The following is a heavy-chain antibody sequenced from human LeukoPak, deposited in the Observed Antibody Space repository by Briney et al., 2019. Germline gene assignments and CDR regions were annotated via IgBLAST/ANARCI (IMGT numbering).Heavy chain of an antibody. CDR3: AKDFRTMIVVVITFDAFDI. D-gene: IGHD3-22*01. V-gene: IGHV3-23*01. J-gene: IGHJ3*02. Sequence: GGSLRLSCAASGFTFSNAWMSWVRPAPGKGLEWVSAISGSGGSTYYADSVKGRFTISRDNSKNTLYLQMNSLRAEDTAVYYCAKDFRTMIVVVITFDAFDIWGQGTMVTVSS. CDR1: GFTFSNAW. CDR2: ISGSGGST.